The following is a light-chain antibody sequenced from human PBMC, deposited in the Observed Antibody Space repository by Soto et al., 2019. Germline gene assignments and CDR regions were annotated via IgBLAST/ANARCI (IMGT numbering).Light chain of an antibody. CDR2: KAY. V-gene: IGKV1-5*03. CDR1: QTISSW. J-gene: IGKJ1*01. Sequence: DIQMTQSPSTLSGSVGDRVTITCRASQTISSWLAWYQQQPGKAPKLLIYKAYTLRSGVQSRFSGSGSGTEFTLTISSLQPDDFATYYCKHYNSYSEAFGQGTKVDI. CDR3: KHYNSYSEA.